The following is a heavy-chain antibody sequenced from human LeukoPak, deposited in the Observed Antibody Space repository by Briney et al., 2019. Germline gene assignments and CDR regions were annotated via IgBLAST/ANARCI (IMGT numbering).Heavy chain of an antibody. CDR2: IHHDGTI. J-gene: IGHJ4*02. V-gene: IGHV4/OR15-8*01. CDR1: GGSIDSTNW. D-gene: IGHD3-16*02. CDR3: ARSHDHLWGNYPDY. Sequence: SETLSLTCDVSGGSIDSTNWWNWVRQPPGKGLEWIGEIHHDGTINYNPPLKSRVTLSVDKSKNQFSLRLNSVTAADTAMYYCARSHDHLWGNYPDYWGQGTLVTVSS.